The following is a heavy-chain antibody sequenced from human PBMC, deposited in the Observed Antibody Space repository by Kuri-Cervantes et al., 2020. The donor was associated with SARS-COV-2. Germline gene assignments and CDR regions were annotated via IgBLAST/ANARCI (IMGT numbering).Heavy chain of an antibody. CDR2: ISSSSSTI. Sequence: GESLKISCAASGFTFSSYSMNWVRQAPGKGLEWVSYISSSSSTIYYADSVKGRFTISRDNAKNTLYLQMSSLRAEDTAVYYCVKEGELWYSSSWYPSGDYYYYGMDVWGQGTTVTVSS. CDR3: VKEGELWYSSSWYPSGDYYYYGMDV. D-gene: IGHD6-13*01. CDR1: GFTFSSYS. J-gene: IGHJ6*02. V-gene: IGHV3-48*01.